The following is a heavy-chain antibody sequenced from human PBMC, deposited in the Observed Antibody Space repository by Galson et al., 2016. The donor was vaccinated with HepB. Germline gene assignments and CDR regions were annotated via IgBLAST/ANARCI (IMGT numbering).Heavy chain of an antibody. CDR3: TTWLSHHFDY. V-gene: IGHV3-23*01. CDR1: GFTFRNYA. CDR2: IDGPTPNT. D-gene: IGHD6-19*01. Sequence: SLRLSCAASGFTFRNYALSWVRRAPGKGLEWVSHIDGPTPNTHYADSVRGRFSIYRDNSRDTICLQMDSLTAEDSAIYYCTTWLSHHFDYWGQGTRVTVSS. J-gene: IGHJ4*02.